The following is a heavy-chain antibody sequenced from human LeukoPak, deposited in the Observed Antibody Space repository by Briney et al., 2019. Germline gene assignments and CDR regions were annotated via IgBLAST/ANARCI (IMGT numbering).Heavy chain of an antibody. CDR1: GGTFSSYA. V-gene: IGHV1-69*13. CDR3: ARCSTSCYEGYYYYYGMDV. J-gene: IGHJ6*04. D-gene: IGHD2-2*01. CDR2: IIPIFGTA. Sequence: SVKVSCKASGGTFSSYAISWVRQAPGQGLEWVGGIIPIFGTANYAQKFQGRVTITADESTSTAYMELSSLRSEDTAVYYCARCSTSCYEGYYYYYGMDVWGKGTTVTVSS.